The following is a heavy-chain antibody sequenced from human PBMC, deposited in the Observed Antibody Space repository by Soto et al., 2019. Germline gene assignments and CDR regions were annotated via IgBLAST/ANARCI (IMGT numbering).Heavy chain of an antibody. CDR2: ISYDGSNK. D-gene: IGHD6-25*01. J-gene: IGHJ6*02. Sequence: QVQLVESGGGVVQPGRSLRLSCAASGFTFNSYGMHWVRQAPGKGLEWVAVISYDGSNKYYADSVKGRFTISRDNSKNTLYLQMNSLRAEDTAVYYCAKGTGGGPTRENYYYYGMDVWGQGTTVTVSS. V-gene: IGHV3-30*18. CDR1: GFTFNSYG. CDR3: AKGTGGGPTRENYYYYGMDV.